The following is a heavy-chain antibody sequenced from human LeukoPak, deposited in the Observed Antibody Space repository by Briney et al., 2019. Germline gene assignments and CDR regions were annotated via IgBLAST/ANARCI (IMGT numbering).Heavy chain of an antibody. D-gene: IGHD5-18*01. CDR1: GFTFSSYG. Sequence: GGSLRLSCAASGFTFSSYGMHWVRQAPGKGLEWVAFIRGNGSSKYYADSVKGRFTISRDSSKNTLYLQMNSLRAEDTAVYYCAKDPHTGYSFAYWGQGTLVTVSS. CDR3: AKDPHTGYSFAY. V-gene: IGHV3-30*02. CDR2: IRGNGSSK. J-gene: IGHJ4*02.